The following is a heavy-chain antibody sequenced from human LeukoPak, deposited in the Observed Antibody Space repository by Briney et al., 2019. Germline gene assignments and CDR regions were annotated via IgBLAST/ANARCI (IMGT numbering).Heavy chain of an antibody. CDR2: ISSSSSYI. CDR1: GFTFSSYS. Sequence: PGGSLRLSCAASGFTFSSYSMNWVRQAPGKGLEWVSSISSSSSYIYYADSVKGRFTISRDNAKNSLYLRMNSLRAEDTAVYYCARDRNTKNIVVVPAAIWGQGTLVTVSS. CDR3: ARDRNTKNIVVVPAAI. D-gene: IGHD2-2*02. J-gene: IGHJ4*02. V-gene: IGHV3-21*01.